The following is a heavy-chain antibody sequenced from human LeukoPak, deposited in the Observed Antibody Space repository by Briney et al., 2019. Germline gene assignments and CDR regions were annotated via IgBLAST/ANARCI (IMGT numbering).Heavy chain of an antibody. Sequence: ASVTVSCTASGYTFTIYAMNWVRQAPGQGLEWMGWINTNTGNPTYAQGFTGRFVFSLDTSVSTAYLQISSLKAEDTAVYYCAREPLYGDYFPYYYYGMDVWGQGTTVTVSS. V-gene: IGHV7-4-1*02. D-gene: IGHD4-17*01. CDR3: AREPLYGDYFPYYYYGMDV. J-gene: IGHJ6*02. CDR1: GYTFTIYA. CDR2: INTNTGNP.